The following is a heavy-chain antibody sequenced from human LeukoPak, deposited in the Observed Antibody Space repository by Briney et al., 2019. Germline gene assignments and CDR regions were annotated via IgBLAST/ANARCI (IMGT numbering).Heavy chain of an antibody. V-gene: IGHV3-9*01. J-gene: IGHJ3*02. CDR2: ISWNRGSI. Sequence: SLRLSCAASGFTFDDYAMHGVRQPPGKGLEGVSGISWNRGSIGYAPSVQGRFTISRDNAKNSLCLQMNSLRAEDTALYCCAKDSDSGWYGAFDIWGQGTMVTVSS. CDR3: AKDSDSGWYGAFDI. D-gene: IGHD6-19*01. CDR1: GFTFDDYA.